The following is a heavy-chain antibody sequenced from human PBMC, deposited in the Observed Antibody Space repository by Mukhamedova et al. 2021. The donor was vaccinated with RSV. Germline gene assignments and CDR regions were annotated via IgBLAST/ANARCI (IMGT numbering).Heavy chain of an antibody. V-gene: IGHV1-18*01. CDR3: ARGGSTDWLRLLDY. CDR2: ARTGNT. J-gene: IGHJ4*02. D-gene: IGHD3-9*01. Sequence: ARTGNTNYAQKFQGRVTMTTDTSTSTAYLDLRGLRSDDTALYYCARGGSTDWLRLLDYWGQGTPVNVSS.